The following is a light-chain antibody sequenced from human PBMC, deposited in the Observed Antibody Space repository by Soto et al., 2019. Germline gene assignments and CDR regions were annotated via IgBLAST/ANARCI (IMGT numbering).Light chain of an antibody. CDR3: QQYNTSSFT. J-gene: IGKJ3*01. V-gene: IGKV1-5*03. CDR2: KAS. Sequence: DIQMTQSPSTLSASVGDRVTITCRASQNINNWLAWYQQKPGKAPKLLIYKASTLESGVPSRFSGSGFGTEFTLTISSLQPDDFATYYCQQYNTSSFTFCPGAKVDIK. CDR1: QNINNW.